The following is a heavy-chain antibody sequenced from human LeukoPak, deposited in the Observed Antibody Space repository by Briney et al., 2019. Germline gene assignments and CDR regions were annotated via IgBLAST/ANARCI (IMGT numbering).Heavy chain of an antibody. Sequence: SETLSLTCTVSGGSISSYYWSWIRQPPGKGLEWIGYIYYSGSTNYNPSLKSRVTISVGTSKNQFSLKLSSVTAADTAVYYCARGRNYYGSGPYYFDYWGQGTLVTVSS. CDR3: ARGRNYYGSGPYYFDY. V-gene: IGHV4-59*01. J-gene: IGHJ4*02. CDR1: GGSISSYY. D-gene: IGHD3-10*01. CDR2: IYYSGST.